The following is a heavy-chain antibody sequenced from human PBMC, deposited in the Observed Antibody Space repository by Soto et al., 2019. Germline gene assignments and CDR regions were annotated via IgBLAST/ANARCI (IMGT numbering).Heavy chain of an antibody. D-gene: IGHD3-16*01. CDR1: GFTFSTYA. V-gene: IGHV3-23*01. CDR2: VSGSSGTT. CDR3: AKDPVGGWVPSYYFDY. Sequence: GGSLRLSCAASGFTFSTYAMSWVRQAPGKGLEWVSAVSGSSGTTYYADSVKGRFTISRDNSKNTLYLQMNSLGAEDTAVYHCAKDPVGGWVPSYYFDYWGQGTLVTVSS. J-gene: IGHJ4*02.